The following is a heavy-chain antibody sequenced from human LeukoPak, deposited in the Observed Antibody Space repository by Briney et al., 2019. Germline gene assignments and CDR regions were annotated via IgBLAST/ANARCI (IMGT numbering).Heavy chain of an antibody. J-gene: IGHJ6*03. D-gene: IGHD6-25*01. CDR1: GCTFSSYA. Sequence: ASVKVSCQASGCTFSSYAISWVRQAPGQGLEWMGGIITIFGTPDSAQKFHGRLTITADESTTTAYMDLSNLRSDDTSICYFCLSGNYYYYYMDVWGRGSTVTICS. V-gene: IGHV1-69*13. CDR2: IITIFGTP. CDR3: CLSGNYYYYYMDV.